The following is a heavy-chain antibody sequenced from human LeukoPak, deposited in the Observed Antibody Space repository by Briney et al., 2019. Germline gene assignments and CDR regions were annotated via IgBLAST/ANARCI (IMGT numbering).Heavy chain of an antibody. CDR3: ARHGPTEDYYGSSGPRREIDY. CDR1: GYSFTSYW. D-gene: IGHD3-22*01. CDR2: IYPGDSDT. J-gene: IGHJ4*02. Sequence: GESLKISCKGSGYSFTSYWIGWVRQMPGKGLEWMGIIYPGDSDTRYSPSFQGQVTISADKSISTAYLQWSSLKASDTAMYYCARHGPTEDYYGSSGPRREIDYWGQGTLVTVSS. V-gene: IGHV5-51*01.